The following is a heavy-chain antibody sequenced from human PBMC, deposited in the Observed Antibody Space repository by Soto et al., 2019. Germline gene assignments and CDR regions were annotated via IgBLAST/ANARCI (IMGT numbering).Heavy chain of an antibody. J-gene: IGHJ4*02. Sequence: HGESLKISCKVSGYTFTNNWISWVRQMPGKGLEWRGRIDPSDSYLNYSPSFQGHVTISAGKSTSTAYLHFSSLKASDTAVYYWARHRGFGSRSYIAHWGQGTLVTVSS. CDR1: GYTFTNNW. D-gene: IGHD3-10*01. V-gene: IGHV5-10-1*01. CDR3: ARHRGFGSRSYIAH. CDR2: IDPSDSYL.